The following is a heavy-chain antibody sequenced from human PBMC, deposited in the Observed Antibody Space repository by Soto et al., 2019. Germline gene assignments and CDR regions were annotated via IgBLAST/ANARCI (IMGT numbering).Heavy chain of an antibody. J-gene: IGHJ6*03. CDR1: GGSISSSSYY. D-gene: IGHD2-2*01. CDR2: IYYSGST. V-gene: IGHV4-39*01. Sequence: SETLSLTCTVSGGSISSSSYYWGWIRQPPGKGLEWIGSIYYSGSTYYNPSLKSRVTISVDTSKNQFSLKLSSVTAADTAVYYCARLPEVVPAADYYYYYMDVWGKGTTVTVSS. CDR3: ARLPEVVPAADYYYYYMDV.